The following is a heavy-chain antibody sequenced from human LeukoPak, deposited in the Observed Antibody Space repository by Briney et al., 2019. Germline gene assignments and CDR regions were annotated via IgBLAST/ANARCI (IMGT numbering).Heavy chain of an antibody. V-gene: IGHV1-46*01. CDR2: INPGGGST. Sequence: ASVKVSCKASGYTFTGYYMHWVRQAPGQGLEWMGMINPGGGSTSYAQKFQGRVTMTRDTSTSTVYMEVSSLRSEDAAVYYCARPYCTGGSCSFGWFDPWGQGTLVTVSS. J-gene: IGHJ5*02. CDR3: ARPYCTGGSCSFGWFDP. CDR1: GYTFTGYY. D-gene: IGHD2-15*01.